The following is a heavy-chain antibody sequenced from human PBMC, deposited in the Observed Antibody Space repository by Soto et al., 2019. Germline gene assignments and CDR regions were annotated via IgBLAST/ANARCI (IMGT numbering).Heavy chain of an antibody. J-gene: IGHJ4*02. CDR1: GYGFTTYG. D-gene: IGHD1-1*01. CDR2: ISAHNGNT. Sequence: VQSGAEVKKPGASVKVSCKVSGYGFTTYGITWVRQAPGQGLEWMAWISAHNGNTNYAQKLQGRVTVTRDTSTSTAYMELRSLRSDDTAVYYCARGRYGDYWGQGALVTVSS. CDR3: ARGRYGDY. V-gene: IGHV1-18*01.